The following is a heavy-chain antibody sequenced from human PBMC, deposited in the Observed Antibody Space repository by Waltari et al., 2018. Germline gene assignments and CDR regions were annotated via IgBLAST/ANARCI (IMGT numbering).Heavy chain of an antibody. CDR3: ARSLHIFRAAAGMFDY. Sequence: QLQLQESGPGLVKPSETLSLTCTVSDGSISSGNYYWGWIRQSPGKGLEWIGSIYYSGGTSSNPSLKSRVTISVDTPKHQFSLKLSSVTAADTAVYYCARSLHIFRAAAGMFDYWGQGSLVIVSS. CDR2: IYYSGGT. D-gene: IGHD6-13*01. CDR1: DGSISSGNYY. V-gene: IGHV4-39*01. J-gene: IGHJ4*02.